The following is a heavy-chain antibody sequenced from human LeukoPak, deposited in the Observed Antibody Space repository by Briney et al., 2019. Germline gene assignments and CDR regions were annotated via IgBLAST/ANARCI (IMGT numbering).Heavy chain of an antibody. V-gene: IGHV3-23*01. CDR2: ISCSGGST. J-gene: IGHJ3*02. CDR3: AKAGHVLLWFGESLFGAFDI. Sequence: PGGSLRLSCAASGFTFRSYAMSWVRQAPGKGLEWVSAISCSGGSTYYADSVKGRFTISRDNSKHTLYLQMNSLRAEDTAVYYCAKAGHVLLWFGESLFGAFDIWGQGTMVTVSS. D-gene: IGHD3-10*01. CDR1: GFTFRSYA.